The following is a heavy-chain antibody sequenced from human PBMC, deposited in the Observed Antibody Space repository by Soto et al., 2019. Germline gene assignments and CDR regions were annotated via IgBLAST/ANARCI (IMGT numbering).Heavy chain of an antibody. CDR2: SYYSGRT. CDR1: GGSISSYY. J-gene: IGHJ5*02. D-gene: IGHD3-3*01. CDR3: ALGVGDFWNGYTFDP. V-gene: IGHV4-59*01. Sequence: QVQPQESGPGLVKPSATLSLTSTVSGGSISSYYWSWIRQPPGKGLAWIGYSYYSGRTNYNPALKGRVTISVDTSKNQVSLKLSSVTAADTAVYYCALGVGDFWNGYTFDPCVDGTLVTVSS.